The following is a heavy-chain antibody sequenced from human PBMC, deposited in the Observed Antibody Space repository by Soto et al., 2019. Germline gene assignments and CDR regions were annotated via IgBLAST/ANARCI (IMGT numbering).Heavy chain of an antibody. V-gene: IGHV3-23*01. J-gene: IGHJ4*02. CDR3: GKASLLRFLDSSFDY. Sequence: HPXGSLRLSSAASGFTFGNYAMTWVRQAPGKGLEWVSGISGSGGSTYYADSVKGRFTISRDNSKNTLYLQMNSLRAEDTAVYYCGKASLLRFLDSSFDYWGQGTLVTVSS. CDR2: ISGSGGST. D-gene: IGHD3-3*01. CDR1: GFTFGNYA.